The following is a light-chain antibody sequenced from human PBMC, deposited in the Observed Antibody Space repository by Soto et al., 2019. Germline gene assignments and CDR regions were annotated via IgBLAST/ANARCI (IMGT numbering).Light chain of an antibody. CDR2: DVS. CDR3: QHRSGWPPWT. CDR1: QSVSTY. Sequence: EIVLTQSPATLSLSPGERATLSCRASQSVSTYLAWYQQKPGQAPRLLIYDVSDRATGIPARFSGSGSGTNFTLTISGLEPEDFAVYYCQHRSGWPPWTFGQVTKVQI. J-gene: IGKJ1*01. V-gene: IGKV3-11*01.